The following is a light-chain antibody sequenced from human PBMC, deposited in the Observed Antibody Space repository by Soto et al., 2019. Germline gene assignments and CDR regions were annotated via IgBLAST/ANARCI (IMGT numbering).Light chain of an antibody. CDR3: QQLNTFPVT. CDR1: QGISSY. Sequence: DIQLTQSPSFLSASVGDRVTITCRASQGISSYLAWYQQTPGKDPKLLIYASSTLQSGVPSRFSGSGSGTEFTLTISSLQPEDFATYYCQQLNTFPVTFGQGTRLDI. V-gene: IGKV1-9*01. CDR2: ASS. J-gene: IGKJ5*01.